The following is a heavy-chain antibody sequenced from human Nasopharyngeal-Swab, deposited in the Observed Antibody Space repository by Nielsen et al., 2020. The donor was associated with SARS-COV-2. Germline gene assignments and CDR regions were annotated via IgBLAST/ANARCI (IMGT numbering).Heavy chain of an antibody. Sequence: GESLKISCAASGITVHINYLSWVRQAPGKGLEYVSTINDYEDRLYYSDAVKGRFSISRDNSKNTLYLQMISLRAEDTAVYWCVKDLRGKYAFETWGQGTMVTVSS. CDR1: GITVHINY. CDR3: VKDLRGKYAFET. J-gene: IGHJ3*02. D-gene: IGHD3-16*01. CDR2: INDYEDRL. V-gene: IGHV3-64D*06.